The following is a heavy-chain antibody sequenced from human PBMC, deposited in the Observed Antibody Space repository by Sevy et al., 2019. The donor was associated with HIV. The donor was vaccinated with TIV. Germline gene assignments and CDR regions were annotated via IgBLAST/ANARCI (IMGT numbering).Heavy chain of an antibody. D-gene: IGHD4-17*01. CDR2: ISYDGSDK. V-gene: IGHV3-30-3*01. CDR1: GFTFSTHA. Sequence: GGSLRLSCTASGFTFSTHAAHWVRQAPGKGLEWVALISYDGSDKFYADSVKGRFTITRDNFKNTLYLQMNGLTTEDTAVYYCARPRANYVDHYFFYAMDVWGQGTTVTVSS. J-gene: IGHJ6*02. CDR3: ARPRANYVDHYFFYAMDV.